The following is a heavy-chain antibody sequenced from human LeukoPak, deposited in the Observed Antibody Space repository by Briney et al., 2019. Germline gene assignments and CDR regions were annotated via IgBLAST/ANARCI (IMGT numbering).Heavy chain of an antibody. D-gene: IGHD4-23*01. Sequence: SETLSLTCIVSGGSISSYYWSWIRQPPGKGLEWIGYIYYSGSTNYNPSLKSRVTISVDTSKNQFSLKLSSVTAADTAVYYCARDPRTTVDYYYYGMDVWGKGTTVTVSS. V-gene: IGHV4-59*01. CDR2: IYYSGST. CDR3: ARDPRTTVDYYYYGMDV. CDR1: GGSISSYY. J-gene: IGHJ6*04.